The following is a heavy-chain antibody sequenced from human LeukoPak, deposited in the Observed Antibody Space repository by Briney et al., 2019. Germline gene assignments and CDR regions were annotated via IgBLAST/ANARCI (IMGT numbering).Heavy chain of an antibody. CDR3: ARDRPAADLDY. V-gene: IGHV1-18*01. CDR1: GGTFSSYA. Sequence: GASVKVSCKASGGTFSSYAISWVRQAPGQGLEWMGWISAYNGNTNYAQKLQGRVTMTTDTSTSTAYMELRSLRSDDTAVYYCARDRPAADLDYWGQGTLVTVSS. J-gene: IGHJ4*02. D-gene: IGHD6-13*01. CDR2: ISAYNGNT.